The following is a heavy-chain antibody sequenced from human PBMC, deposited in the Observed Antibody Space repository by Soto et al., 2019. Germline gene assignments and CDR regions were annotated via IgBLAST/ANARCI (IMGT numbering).Heavy chain of an antibody. CDR3: ARHRRETGTYAQPLDS. Sequence: TLSLTCSVSGGSVSSSSFYWGWVRQPPGKGLEWIGSISYGGSSYYIPSLMSRVTMSVDTSTNQLSLNLNSVTAADTALYFCARHRRETGTYAQPLDSWGQGTLVTVSS. D-gene: IGHD1-1*01. CDR2: ISYGGSS. J-gene: IGHJ4*02. CDR1: GGSVSSSSFY. V-gene: IGHV4-39*01.